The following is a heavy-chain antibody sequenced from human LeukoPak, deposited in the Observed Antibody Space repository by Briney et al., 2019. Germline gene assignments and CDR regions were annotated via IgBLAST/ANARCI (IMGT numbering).Heavy chain of an antibody. J-gene: IGHJ3*02. CDR1: GGSFSGYY. CDR3: ARDLDYVWGSYRSPYAFDI. D-gene: IGHD3-16*02. CDR2: IYYSGST. V-gene: IGHV4-59*01. Sequence: SETLSLTCAVYGGSFSGYYWSWIRQPPGKGLEWIGYIYYSGSTNYNPSLKSRVTISVDTSKNQFSLKLSSVTAADTAVYYCARDLDYVWGSYRSPYAFDIWGQGTMVTVSS.